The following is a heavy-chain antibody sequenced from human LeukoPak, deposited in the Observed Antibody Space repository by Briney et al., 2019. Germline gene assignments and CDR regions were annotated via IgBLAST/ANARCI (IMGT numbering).Heavy chain of an antibody. CDR3: ARVGRYYGSGSYGGFDY. CDR2: IYYSGST. V-gene: IGHV4-59*01. CDR1: GGSINSYY. D-gene: IGHD3-10*01. Sequence: PSETLSLTCTVSGGSINSYYWSWIRQPPGKGLEWIGYIYYSGSTNYNPSLKSRVTISVDTSKNQFSLKLSSVTAADTAVYYCARVGRYYGSGSYGGFDYWGQGTLVTVSS. J-gene: IGHJ4*02.